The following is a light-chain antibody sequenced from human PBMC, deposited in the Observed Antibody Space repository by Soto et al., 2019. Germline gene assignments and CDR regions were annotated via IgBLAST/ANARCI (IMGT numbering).Light chain of an antibody. CDR1: QSVSSNY. J-gene: IGKJ1*01. V-gene: IGKV3-20*01. CDR3: QQYGSSPRT. CDR2: GAF. Sequence: EIVLTQSPGILSLSPGERATFSCRASQSVSSNYLAWYQQKPGQAPRLLIYGAFKRATGIPDRFSGSGSGTDFTLTISRMEPEDFAVYCGQQYGSSPRTLGQGTKVDI.